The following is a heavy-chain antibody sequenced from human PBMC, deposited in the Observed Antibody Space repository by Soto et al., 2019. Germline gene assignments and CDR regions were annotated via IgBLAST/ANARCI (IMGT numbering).Heavy chain of an antibody. Sequence: QVQLQESGPGLVKPSETLSLTCTVSGGSLSSYYWTWIRQAPGKGLEWIGYVYFIGNTNYNPSLKSRVTISRDTAKNQFSLRLDSVIAEVTAFAYCGSVRPSGYVLSWGQGTLVTVSS. CDR1: GGSLSSYY. V-gene: IGHV4-59*01. CDR2: VYFIGNT. D-gene: IGHD6-25*01. CDR3: GSVRPSGYVLS. J-gene: IGHJ5*02.